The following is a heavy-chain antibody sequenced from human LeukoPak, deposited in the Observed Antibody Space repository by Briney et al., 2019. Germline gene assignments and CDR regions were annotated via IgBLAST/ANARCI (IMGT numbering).Heavy chain of an antibody. J-gene: IGHJ4*02. Sequence: GGCLRLSCAASGYTLSRFAMSWVREALGRGRDWVSDLSGIGSSTSYADSVRGRFTNSRDNSKNTLYLQMNTLRAEHTGVYICPTKQTAGGHRLEYWGEGTLVTVSS. CDR3: PTKQTAGGHRLEY. V-gene: IGHV3-23*01. D-gene: IGHD3-10*01. CDR2: LSGIGSST. CDR1: GYTLSRFA.